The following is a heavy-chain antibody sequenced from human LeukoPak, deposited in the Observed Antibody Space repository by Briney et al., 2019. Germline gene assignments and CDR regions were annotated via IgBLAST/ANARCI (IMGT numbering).Heavy chain of an antibody. CDR2: ITSAGDT. J-gene: IGHJ5*02. Sequence: PSETLSLTCTVSGGSISPYFWSWIRQPAGKGLEWIGRITSAGDTVYNPSLRGRVTMSLDTSKNQFSLILNSVTASDTALYYCAREDLKLPHNWFDPWGHGTLVTVSS. CDR3: AREDLKLPHNWFDP. CDR1: GGSISPYF. V-gene: IGHV4-4*07.